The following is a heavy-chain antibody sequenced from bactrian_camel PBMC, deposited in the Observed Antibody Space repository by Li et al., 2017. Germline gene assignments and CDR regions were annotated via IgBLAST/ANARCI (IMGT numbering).Heavy chain of an antibody. CDR1: GATYSRRC. V-gene: IGHV3S25*01. CDR2: IYTGSGAPTASSS. CDR3: AVDDFRTAAKQTIDERDFVY. D-gene: IGHD6*01. J-gene: IGHJ6*01. Sequence: QLVESGGGSVQAGGSLILSCTFSGATYSRRCMAWFRQPPGKEREAVAAIYTGSGAPTASSSWYVDSVKGRFTISQDNGRNTVYLQMNNLKPEDTAMYLCAVDDFRTAAKQTIDERDFVYWGQGTQVTVS.